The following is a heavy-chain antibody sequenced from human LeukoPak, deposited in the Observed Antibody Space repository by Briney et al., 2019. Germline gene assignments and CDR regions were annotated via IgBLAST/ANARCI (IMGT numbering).Heavy chain of an antibody. J-gene: IGHJ2*01. V-gene: IGHV3-48*01. CDR2: ISKSGSTI. CDR1: GFTFSGYS. CDR3: VTWGSTSSWFRYFDL. D-gene: IGHD6-13*01. Sequence: AGGSLRLSCAASGFTFSGYSMNWVRQAPGKGLEWVSYISKSGSTIYYADSVKGRFTISRDNAKNSLYLQMDSLRAEDTAVYYCVTWGSTSSWFRYFDLWGRGTLVTVSS.